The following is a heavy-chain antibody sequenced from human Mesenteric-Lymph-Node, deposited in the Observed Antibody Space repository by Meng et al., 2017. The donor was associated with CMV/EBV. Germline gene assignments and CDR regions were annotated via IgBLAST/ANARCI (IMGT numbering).Heavy chain of an antibody. D-gene: IGHD3-3*01. CDR3: ARSPAHGILPQHHVSFDY. Sequence: GESLKISCTVSGFIFSSYTLNWVRQTPGKGLEWVSSISSSSSFIFYADSVKGRFTISRDNAKKSLYLQMISLRAEDTALYYCARSPAHGILPQHHVSFDYWGQGTLVTVSS. J-gene: IGHJ4*02. CDR2: ISSSSSFI. V-gene: IGHV3-21*04. CDR1: GFIFSSYT.